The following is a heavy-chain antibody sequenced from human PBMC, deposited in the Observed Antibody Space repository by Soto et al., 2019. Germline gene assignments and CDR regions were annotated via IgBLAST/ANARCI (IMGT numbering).Heavy chain of an antibody. J-gene: IGHJ4*02. CDR3: ARDRDNSNWPNFDS. CDR1: GGTFSIYT. V-gene: IGHV1-69*02. D-gene: IGHD6-13*01. CDR2: VLPFLDIT. Sequence: QVQLVQSGSEVKKPGSSVRVSCKTSGGTFSIYTISWVRRAPDQGLEWMGRVLPFLDITSYSQRFQGRVTITADRSTTTAYMELSSLRSEDTAVYYCARDRDNSNWPNFDSWGQGTLVTVSS.